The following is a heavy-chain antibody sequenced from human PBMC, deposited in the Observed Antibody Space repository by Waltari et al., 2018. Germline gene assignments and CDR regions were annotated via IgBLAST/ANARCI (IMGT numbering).Heavy chain of an antibody. V-gene: IGHV3-7*01. CDR1: GFTFSSYW. Sequence: EVQLVESGGGVVQPGGSLRLSCAASGFTFSSYWMSWVRQAPGKGLEWVANIKQDGSEKYYVDSVKCRFTISRDNAKNSLYLQMNSLRAEDTAVYYCATEPYSSSYYFDYWGQGTLVTVSS. CDR3: ATEPYSSSYYFDY. D-gene: IGHD6-6*01. CDR2: IKQDGSEK. J-gene: IGHJ4*02.